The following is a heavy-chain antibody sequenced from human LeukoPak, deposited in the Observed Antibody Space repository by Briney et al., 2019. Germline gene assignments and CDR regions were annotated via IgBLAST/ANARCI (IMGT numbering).Heavy chain of an antibody. D-gene: IGHD1-26*01. CDR1: GYSFTSYW. CDR3: ARRKGGTSPAIFDY. CDR2: IYPGDSNT. J-gene: IGHJ4*02. V-gene: IGHV5-51*01. Sequence: GESLKISCRRSGYSFTSYWIGWVRQMPGKGLEWMGIIYPGDSNTRYSPSFQGQVTISADKSISTAYLQWSSLKASDSAMYYCARRKGGTSPAIFDYWGQGTLVTVSS.